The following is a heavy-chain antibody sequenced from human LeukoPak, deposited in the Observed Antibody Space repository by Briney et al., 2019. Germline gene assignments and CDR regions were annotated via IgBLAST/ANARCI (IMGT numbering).Heavy chain of an antibody. D-gene: IGHD3-10*01. V-gene: IGHV4-4*07. CDR1: GGSISSYY. J-gene: IGHJ5*02. Sequence: SETLSLTCTVSGGSISSYYWSWIRQPAGKGLEWIGRIYTSGSTNYNPSLKSRVTMSVDTSKNQFSLKLSSVTAADTAVYYCAKGPEPNYYGSGSYYRAFDPWGQGTLVTVSS. CDR3: AKGPEPNYYGSGSYYRAFDP. CDR2: IYTSGST.